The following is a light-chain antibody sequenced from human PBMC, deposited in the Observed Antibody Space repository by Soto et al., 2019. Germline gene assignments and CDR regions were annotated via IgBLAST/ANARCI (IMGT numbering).Light chain of an antibody. J-gene: IGLJ2*01. CDR3: QSYDSSLSGSVV. CDR1: SSNIGAGYD. V-gene: IGLV1-40*01. CDR2: GNS. Sequence: QSVLTQPPSVSGAPGQRVTISCTGSSSNIGAGYDVHWYQQLPGTAPKLLIYGNSNRPSGVPDRFSGSKSGTSASLAITGIQAKDEADYSCQSYDSSLSGSVVFGGGTKLTVL.